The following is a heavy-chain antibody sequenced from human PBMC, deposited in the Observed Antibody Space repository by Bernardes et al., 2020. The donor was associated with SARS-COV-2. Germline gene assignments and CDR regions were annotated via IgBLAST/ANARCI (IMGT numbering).Heavy chain of an antibody. D-gene: IGHD6-13*01. V-gene: IGHV3-73*01. J-gene: IGHJ3*01. Sequence: VGSLILSCAASGFIFSGSTVHWVRQASGKGLEWVGRIRSKASSYATEYGASVKGRFTMSRDESKNTAYLQMNSLKTEDTAVYYCTRHTSSVAGTALDFWGQGTVVTGSS. CDR2: IRSKASSYAT. CDR1: GFIFSGST. CDR3: TRHTSSVAGTALDF.